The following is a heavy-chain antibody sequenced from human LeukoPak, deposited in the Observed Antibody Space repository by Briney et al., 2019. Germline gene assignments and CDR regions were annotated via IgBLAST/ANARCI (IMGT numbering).Heavy chain of an antibody. Sequence: GGSLRLSCAASGFTFSSYWMSWVRQAPGKGLEWVANIKQDGSVKYYVDSVKGRSTISRDNAKNSLYLQMNSLRAEDTDVYYCAEVGITMIGGVWGKGTTATISS. V-gene: IGHV3-7*01. CDR3: AEVGITMIGGV. CDR1: GFTFSSYW. D-gene: IGHD3-10*02. CDR2: IKQDGSVK. J-gene: IGHJ6*04.